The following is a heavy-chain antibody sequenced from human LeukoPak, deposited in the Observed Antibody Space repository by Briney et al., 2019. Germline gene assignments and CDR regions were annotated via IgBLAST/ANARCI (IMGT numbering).Heavy chain of an antibody. Sequence: SVKVSCKASGGTFSSYAISWVRQAPGQGLEWMGRIIPIFGIANYAQKFQGRVTITADKSTSTAYMELSSLRSEDTAVYYCAGELARGIVVGKGSAFDYWGQGTLVTVSS. CDR3: AGELARGIVVGKGSAFDY. J-gene: IGHJ4*02. CDR2: IIPIFGIA. V-gene: IGHV1-69*04. D-gene: IGHD3-22*01. CDR1: GGTFSSYA.